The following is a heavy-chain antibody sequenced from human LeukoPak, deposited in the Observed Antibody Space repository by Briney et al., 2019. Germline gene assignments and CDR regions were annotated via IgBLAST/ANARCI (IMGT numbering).Heavy chain of an antibody. CDR3: ATQYDYDRSAYYLRAFDL. Sequence: ASVTVSCKASGYTFTSYGISWVRQAPGQGLEWMGWISAYNGNTNYAQKFQGRVTMTEDTSTDTAYMELSSLRSEDTAVYYCATQYDYDRSAYYLRAFDLWGQGTKVTVSS. D-gene: IGHD3-22*01. V-gene: IGHV1-18*01. J-gene: IGHJ3*01. CDR2: ISAYNGNT. CDR1: GYTFTSYG.